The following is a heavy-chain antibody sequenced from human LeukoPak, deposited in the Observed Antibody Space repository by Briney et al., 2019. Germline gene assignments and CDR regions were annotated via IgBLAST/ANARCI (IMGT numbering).Heavy chain of an antibody. V-gene: IGHV1-46*01. CDR1: GYTFTGYY. D-gene: IGHD3-16*01. Sequence: ASVKVSCKASGYTFTGYYMHWVRQAPGRGLEWMGIINPSGGSTSYAQKFQGRVTMTRDTSTSTVYMELSSLRSEDTAVYYCARGLITFGGDRYYFDYWGQGTLVTVSS. CDR2: INPSGGST. J-gene: IGHJ4*02. CDR3: ARGLITFGGDRYYFDY.